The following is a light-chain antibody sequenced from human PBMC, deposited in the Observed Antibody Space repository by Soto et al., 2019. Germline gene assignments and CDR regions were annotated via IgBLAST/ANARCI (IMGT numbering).Light chain of an antibody. CDR3: QQRSHWPRT. Sequence: VLTQSPATLSLSPLELATLSCMASQSVSRYIAWYQQKPGQAPRLLIYDASNRATGIPARFSGGWSGTDFTLTISRVEPEDFAVYYCQQRSHWPRTFGGGTKVDIK. V-gene: IGKV3-11*01. CDR2: DAS. CDR1: QSVSRY. J-gene: IGKJ4*01.